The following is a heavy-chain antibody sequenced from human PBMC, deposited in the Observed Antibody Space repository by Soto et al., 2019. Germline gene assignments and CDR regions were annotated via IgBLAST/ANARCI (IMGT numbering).Heavy chain of an antibody. CDR1: GFTFSSYG. CDR2: ISYDGSNK. D-gene: IGHD3-10*01. Sequence: GGSLRLSCAASGFTFSSYGMHWVRQAPGKGLEWVAVISYDGSNKYYADSVKGRFTISRDNSKNTLYLQMNSLRAEDTAVYYCAKDSGRWTPNRDYYYYGMDVWGQGTTVTVSS. V-gene: IGHV3-30*18. J-gene: IGHJ6*02. CDR3: AKDSGRWTPNRDYYYYGMDV.